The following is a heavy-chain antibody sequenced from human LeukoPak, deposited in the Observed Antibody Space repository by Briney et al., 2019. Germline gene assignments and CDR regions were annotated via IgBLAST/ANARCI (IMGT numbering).Heavy chain of an antibody. CDR2: ISGSGGTT. CDR3: AKGRFTAVAGYFDY. J-gene: IGHJ4*02. D-gene: IGHD6-19*01. Sequence: GGSLRLSCAASGFTFSTYAMTWVRQAPGKGLEWVSAISGSGGTTYYADSVKGRFTISRDNSKNTLYLQMNSLRAEDTAVYYCAKGRFTAVAGYFDYWGQGTLVTVSS. V-gene: IGHV3-23*01. CDR1: GFTFSTYA.